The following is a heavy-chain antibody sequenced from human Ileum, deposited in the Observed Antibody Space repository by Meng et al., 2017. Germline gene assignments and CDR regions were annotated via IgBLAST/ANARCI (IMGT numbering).Heavy chain of an antibody. CDR3: ARGWYSSGFHS. V-gene: IGHV6-1*01. D-gene: IGHD6-19*01. J-gene: IGHJ4*02. CDR2: TFYRSKWND. Sequence: APLQPSGAGLVKPSQTLALTCAISGVSVSSDSGAWNWIRQSPSRGLEWLGRTFYRSKWNDDFAESVKSRITITTDTSKNQFSLQLNSVTPEDTAVYYCARGWYSSGFHSWGQGTLVTVSS. CDR1: GVSVSSDSGA.